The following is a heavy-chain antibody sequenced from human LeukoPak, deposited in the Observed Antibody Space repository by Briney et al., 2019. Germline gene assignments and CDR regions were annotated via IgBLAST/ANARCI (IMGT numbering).Heavy chain of an antibody. D-gene: IGHD5-18*01. CDR2: VFDSGRT. CDR3: TTIKRGNIFGYFDF. CDR1: GGSMTTHH. J-gene: IGHJ4*02. Sequence: TSETLFLTCTVSGGSMTTHHWNWIRQTPGKGLEWIGYVFDSGRTKENPSLKSRVTLSADTSKNQLSLRLSSVTAADTAVYYCTTIKRGNIFGYFDFWGQGILVTVSS. V-gene: IGHV4-59*11.